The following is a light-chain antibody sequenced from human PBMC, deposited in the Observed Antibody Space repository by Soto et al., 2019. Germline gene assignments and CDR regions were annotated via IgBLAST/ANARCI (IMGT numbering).Light chain of an antibody. CDR3: AAWDDSLNGVV. CDR1: SSNIGSNT. J-gene: IGLJ1*01. Sequence: QSALTQPPSASGTPGQRVTISCSGSSSNIGSNTVNWYQHFPGTAPKLLIYRDNQRPSGVPDRFSGSKSGTSASLAISGLQSEDEAGYYCAAWDDSLNGVVFGTGTKVTVL. V-gene: IGLV1-44*01. CDR2: RDN.